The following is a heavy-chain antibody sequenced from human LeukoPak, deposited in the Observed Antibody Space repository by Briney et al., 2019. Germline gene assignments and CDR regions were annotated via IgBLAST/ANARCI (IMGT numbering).Heavy chain of an antibody. CDR2: IKRDGSEK. Sequence: GGSLRLSCAVSGFTFSSYWMSWVRQAPGKGLEWVANIKRDGSEKFYVNSVKGRFTISRDNAKNSLYLQMNSLRAEDTAVYYCARIVAVGDYYYIGVWGKGTTVTVSS. CDR1: GFTFSSYW. V-gene: IGHV3-7*01. D-gene: IGHD5-12*01. CDR3: ARIVAVGDYYYIGV. J-gene: IGHJ6*03.